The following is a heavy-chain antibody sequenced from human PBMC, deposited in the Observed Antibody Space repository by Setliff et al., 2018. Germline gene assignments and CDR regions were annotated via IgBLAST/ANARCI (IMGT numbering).Heavy chain of an antibody. CDR3: ARGGGSLRFLQWSYNYMDV. CDR1: GGTFNGYA. J-gene: IGHJ6*03. Sequence: PVKVSCKASGGTFNGYAISWVRQAPGQGLEWMGGIMPLFDTANYAQKFQGRVTITADESTNTAYMELSSLRSEDTAVYYCARGGGSLRFLQWSYNYMDVWGKGTTVTVSS. D-gene: IGHD3-3*01. CDR2: IMPLFDTA. V-gene: IGHV1-69*13.